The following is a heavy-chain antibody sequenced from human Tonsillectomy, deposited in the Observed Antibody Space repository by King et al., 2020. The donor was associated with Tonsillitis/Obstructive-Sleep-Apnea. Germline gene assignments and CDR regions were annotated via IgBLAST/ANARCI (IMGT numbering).Heavy chain of an antibody. CDR1: GGTFSSYV. Sequence: QLVQSGAEVKKPGSSVKVSCKASGGTFSSYVISWVRQAPGQGLEWMGGIIPIFGTANYAQKFQGRVTITADESTSTAYMELSSLRFEETAVYYCARFSIDIVVVPGVRLGFDIWGQGTMVTVSS. V-gene: IGHV1-69*12. CDR2: IIPIFGTA. CDR3: ARFSIDIVVVPGVRLGFDI. D-gene: IGHD2-2*01. J-gene: IGHJ3*02.